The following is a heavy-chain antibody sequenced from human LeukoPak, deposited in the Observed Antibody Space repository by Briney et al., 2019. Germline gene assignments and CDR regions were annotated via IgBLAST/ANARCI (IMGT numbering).Heavy chain of an antibody. V-gene: IGHV4-39*07. Sequence: SETLSLTCTVSGGSISSGGYYWSWIRQPPGKGLEWIGEINHSGSTNYNPSLKSRVTISVDTSKNQFSLKLSSVTAADTAVYYCARGRPYYDFWSGYPPLFDYWGQGTLVTVSS. CDR3: ARGRPYYDFWSGYPPLFDY. CDR1: GGSISSGGYY. J-gene: IGHJ4*02. D-gene: IGHD3-3*01. CDR2: INHSGST.